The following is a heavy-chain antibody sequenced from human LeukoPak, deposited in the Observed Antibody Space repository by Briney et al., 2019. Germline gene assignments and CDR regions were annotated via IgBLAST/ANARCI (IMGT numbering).Heavy chain of an antibody. V-gene: IGHV3-20*04. CDR3: ARDNPLGFDY. D-gene: IGHD1-14*01. CDR1: GFTFDDYG. CDR2: INWNGGSP. J-gene: IGHJ4*02. Sequence: GGALRLSCAASGFTFDDYGMSWVRQAPGKGLEWGSGINWNGGSPGYAEFVKGRFTISRDNAKNSLYLQMNSLRAEDTALYYCARDNPLGFDYWGQGTLVTVSS.